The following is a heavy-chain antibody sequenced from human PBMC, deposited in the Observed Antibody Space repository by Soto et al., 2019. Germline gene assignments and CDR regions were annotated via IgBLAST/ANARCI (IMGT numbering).Heavy chain of an antibody. CDR2: IYYSGST. CDR1: GGSISSSSYY. J-gene: IGHJ5*02. Sequence: SETLSLTCTVSGGSISSSSYYWGWIRQPPGKGLEWIGSIYYSGSTYYNPSLKSRVTISVDTSKNQFSLKLSSVTAADTAVYYCARHQPPIFGYSSGWYSNPDWFDPWGQGTLVTVSS. D-gene: IGHD6-19*01. V-gene: IGHV4-39*01. CDR3: ARHQPPIFGYSSGWYSNPDWFDP.